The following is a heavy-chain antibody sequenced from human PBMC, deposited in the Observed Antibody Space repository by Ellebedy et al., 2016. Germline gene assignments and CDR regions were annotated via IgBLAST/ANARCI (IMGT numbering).Heavy chain of an antibody. D-gene: IGHD4-17*01. CDR3: ARHRTYGDYFRHDAFDI. Sequence: GSLRLSCTVSGGSISSSSYYWGWIRQPPGKGREWIGSIYYSGSTYYNPSLKSRVTISVDTSKNQFSLKLNSVTAADTAVYYCARHRTYGDYFRHDAFDIWGQGTMVTVSS. J-gene: IGHJ3*02. CDR1: GGSISSSSYY. CDR2: IYYSGST. V-gene: IGHV4-39*01.